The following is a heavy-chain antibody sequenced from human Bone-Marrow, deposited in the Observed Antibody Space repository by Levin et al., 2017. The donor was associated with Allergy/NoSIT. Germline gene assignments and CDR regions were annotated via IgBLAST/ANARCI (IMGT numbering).Heavy chain of an antibody. V-gene: IGHV4-59*08. CDR3: AALGYCTSTSCRDWFDP. CDR2: IYYSGSA. Sequence: SQTLSLTCTVSGGSIGSFYWSWIRQPPGKGLEWIGYIYYSGSANYNPSLKSRVTMSVDTSKKQFSLRLNSVTAADTAVYYWAALGYCTSTSCRDWFDPWGQGTLVTVSS. D-gene: IGHD2-2*01. J-gene: IGHJ5*02. CDR1: GGSIGSFY.